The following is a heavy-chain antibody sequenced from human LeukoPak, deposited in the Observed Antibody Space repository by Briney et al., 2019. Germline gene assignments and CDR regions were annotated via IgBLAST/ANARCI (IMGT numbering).Heavy chain of an antibody. CDR1: GGSIGSYY. CDR3: SRESGAFSPFGY. V-gene: IGHV4-59*12. CDR2: MHYSGSG. D-gene: IGHD1-26*01. Sequence: SETLSLTCTVSGGSIGSYYWSWMRHSPGKGLEWIGYMHYSGSGKYNPSLKSRVTMSLDRSKNHLSLTLTSVTAADTAVYYCSRESGAFSPFGYWGQGTLVTVSS. J-gene: IGHJ4*02.